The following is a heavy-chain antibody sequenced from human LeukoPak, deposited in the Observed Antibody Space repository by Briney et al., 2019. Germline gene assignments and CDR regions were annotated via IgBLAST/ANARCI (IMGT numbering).Heavy chain of an antibody. J-gene: IGHJ6*03. CDR1: GGTFSSYA. Sequence: ASVKVSCKASGGTFSSYAISWVRQAPGQGLEWMGWMNPNSGNTGYAQKFQGRVTTTRNTSISTAYMELSSLRSEDTAVYYCARGSGPSGYSSSWYVISYYYYMDVWGKGITVTISS. D-gene: IGHD6-13*01. CDR2: MNPNSGNT. CDR3: ARGSGPSGYSSSWYVISYYYYMDV. V-gene: IGHV1-8*02.